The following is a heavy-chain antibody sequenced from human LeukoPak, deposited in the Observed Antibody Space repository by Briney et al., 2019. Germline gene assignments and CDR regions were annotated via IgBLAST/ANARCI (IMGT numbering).Heavy chain of an antibody. CDR1: GDSVSSNSAA. V-gene: IGHV6-1*01. CDR2: TYYRSKWYN. Sequence: QSQTLSLTCAISGDSVSSNSAAWNWIRQSPSRGLEWLGRTYYRSKWYNDYAVSVKSRITINPDTSKNQFSLQLNSVTPEGTAVYYCARDGSGSYYRYYYYYYGMDVWGQGTTVTVSS. D-gene: IGHD3-10*01. CDR3: ARDGSGSYYRYYYYYYGMDV. J-gene: IGHJ6*02.